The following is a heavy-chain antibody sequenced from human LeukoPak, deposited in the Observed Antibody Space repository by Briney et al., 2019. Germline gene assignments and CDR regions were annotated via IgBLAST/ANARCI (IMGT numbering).Heavy chain of an antibody. CDR1: TDSFSSHY. V-gene: IGHV4-59*11. CDR3: ARDVVTVTKGFDI. CDR2: ISYIGST. D-gene: IGHD4-17*01. J-gene: IGHJ3*02. Sequence: SETLSLTCAVSTDSFSSHYWTWIRQPPGKGLEWIRYISYIGSTNYNPSLKSRVTISIDTSKNQFSLELSSVTAADTAVYYCARDVVTVTKGFDIWGQGTMVSVSS.